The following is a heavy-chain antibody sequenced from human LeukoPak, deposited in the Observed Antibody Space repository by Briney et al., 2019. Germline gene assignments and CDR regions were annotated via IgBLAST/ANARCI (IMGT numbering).Heavy chain of an antibody. D-gene: IGHD6-19*01. Sequence: ASVKVSCKASGYTFTSYAMNWVGQAPGQGLEWMGWINTNTGNPTYAQGFTGRFVFSLDTSVSTAYLQISSLKAEDTAVYYCASSISGWYGGQFEYWGQGTLVTVSS. CDR2: INTNTGNP. V-gene: IGHV7-4-1*02. CDR3: ASSISGWYGGQFEY. CDR1: GYTFTSYA. J-gene: IGHJ4*02.